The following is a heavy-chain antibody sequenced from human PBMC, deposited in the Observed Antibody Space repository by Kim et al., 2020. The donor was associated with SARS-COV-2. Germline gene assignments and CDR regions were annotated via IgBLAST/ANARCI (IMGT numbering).Heavy chain of an antibody. J-gene: IGHJ4*02. CDR2: IKEDGREK. CDR3: ASHGDFDH. Sequence: GGSLRLSCAASGFSFSSYWMSWVRQAPGKGLEWVANIKEDGREKNYLDSVKGRFTISRDNAKKSLYLQMNSVRAEDTAIYYCASHGDFDHWGQGALVTVSS. V-gene: IGHV3-7*01. D-gene: IGHD3-10*01. CDR1: GFSFSSYW.